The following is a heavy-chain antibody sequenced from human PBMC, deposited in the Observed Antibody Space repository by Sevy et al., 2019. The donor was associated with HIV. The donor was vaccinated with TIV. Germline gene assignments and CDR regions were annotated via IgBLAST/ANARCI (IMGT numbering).Heavy chain of an antibody. CDR3: ARSLKKSGLYFFDY. CDR2: FYWDDDK. J-gene: IGHJ4*02. CDR1: GFSLSTQGMG. V-gene: IGHV2-5*02. Sequence: SGPTRVNPTQTLTLTCTFSGFSLSTQGMGVGWIRQPPGKALEWLALFYWDDDKRYSPSLGSRLTITKDTSKNHVFLIMTNMDPVDTGTYYCARSLKKSGLYFFDYWGQGTLVTVSS. D-gene: IGHD3-3*01.